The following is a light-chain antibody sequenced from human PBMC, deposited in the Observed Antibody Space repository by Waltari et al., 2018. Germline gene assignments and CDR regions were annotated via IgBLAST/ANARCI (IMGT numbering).Light chain of an antibody. Sequence: SYELTQPPSVSVSPGQTASITCSGDKLGDKYACWYQQKPGQSPVRVMYQENKRPSGIPERFSGSSSGNTATLTISGTQALDEADYYCQAWHSSTVVFGGGTKLTVL. CDR3: QAWHSSTVV. J-gene: IGLJ2*01. CDR2: QEN. CDR1: KLGDKY. V-gene: IGLV3-1*01.